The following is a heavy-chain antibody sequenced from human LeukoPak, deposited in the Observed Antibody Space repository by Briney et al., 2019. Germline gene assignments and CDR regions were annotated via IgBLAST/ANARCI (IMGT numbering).Heavy chain of an antibody. CDR1: GFTLRIYA. CDR3: APTPPTGQVTLKSEY. CDR2: ISTSGATT. Sequence: PGGSQSLLCALSGFTLRIYAVSCARHAPGGGGECLSTISTSGATTYYADSVKGRFTISRDIFKNTLSLQMNSLRADDTAVYYCAPTPPTGQVTLKSEYWGQGTLVTVSS. J-gene: IGHJ4*02. D-gene: IGHD1-1*01. V-gene: IGHV3-23*01.